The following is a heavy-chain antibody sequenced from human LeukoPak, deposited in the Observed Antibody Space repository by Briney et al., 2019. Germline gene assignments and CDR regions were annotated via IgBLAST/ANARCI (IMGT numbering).Heavy chain of an antibody. CDR2: INAGNGST. D-gene: IGHD2-2*01. CDR3: ARPYCSSTSCWYYFDY. J-gene: IGHJ4*02. Sequence: VASVKVSCKASGYTFTSYAMHWVRQAPGQRLEWMGWINAGNGSTKYSQKFQGRVTITRDTSASTAYMELSSLRSEDTAVYYCARPYCSSTSCWYYFDYWGQGTLVTVSS. V-gene: IGHV1-3*01. CDR1: GYTFTSYA.